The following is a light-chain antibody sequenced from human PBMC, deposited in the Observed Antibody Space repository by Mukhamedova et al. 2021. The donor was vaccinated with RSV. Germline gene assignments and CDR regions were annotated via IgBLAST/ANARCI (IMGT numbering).Light chain of an antibody. CDR2: AAS. CDR3: QKYNSAPQGFT. J-gene: IGKJ3*01. V-gene: IGKV1-27*01. Sequence: WYQRRVHGKIPKLLIYAASTLQSGVPSRFSGSGSGTDCTLTISSLQPEDVATYYCQKYNSAPQGFTFGPGTQVDIK.